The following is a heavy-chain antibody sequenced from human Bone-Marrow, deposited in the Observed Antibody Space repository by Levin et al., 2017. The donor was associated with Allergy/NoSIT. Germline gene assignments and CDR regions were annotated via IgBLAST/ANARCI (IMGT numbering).Heavy chain of an antibody. CDR3: ARAGSATSWAFDV. CDR2: IYATGSS. J-gene: IGHJ3*01. V-gene: IGHV4-61*02. CDR1: GTSISTSSYY. Sequence: SETLSLTCTVSGTSISTSSYYWNWVRQPAGRGLEWLGRIYATGSSSYNPSLNGRGSISLDTSKNQFSLRLNSVTASDTALYYCARAGSATSWAFDVWGQGALVTVSA.